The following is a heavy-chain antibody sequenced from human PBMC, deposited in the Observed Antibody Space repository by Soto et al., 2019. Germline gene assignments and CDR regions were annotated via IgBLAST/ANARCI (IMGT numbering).Heavy chain of an antibody. CDR3: ARLNPSPSRIGAADYFYYGMDV. D-gene: IGHD6-13*01. Sequence: GESLKISCKGSGYSFPNYWISWVRQLPGKGLEWMGRIDPSDSYSNYSPSFQGHVTISADTSISTAYLHWSSLKASDTAMYYCARLNPSPSRIGAADYFYYGMDVWGQGTTVTVSS. CDR2: IDPSDSYS. J-gene: IGHJ6*02. V-gene: IGHV5-10-1*01. CDR1: GYSFPNYW.